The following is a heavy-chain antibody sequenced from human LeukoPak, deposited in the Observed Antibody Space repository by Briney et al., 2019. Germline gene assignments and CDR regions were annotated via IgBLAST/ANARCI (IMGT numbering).Heavy chain of an antibody. CDR2: IYQTGTT. V-gene: IGHV4-38-2*01. CDR3: ARYIMGAIKFDT. J-gene: IGHJ5*02. Sequence: SETLSLTCAVSGYSISDGYYWGWIRPPPGKGLEWIAIIYQTGTTYYNPSLKSRVTISLDMSKNQFSLKLTSVTAEDTAVYYCARYIMGAIKFDTWGQGTLVIVSS. D-gene: IGHD5-12*01. CDR1: GYSISDGYY.